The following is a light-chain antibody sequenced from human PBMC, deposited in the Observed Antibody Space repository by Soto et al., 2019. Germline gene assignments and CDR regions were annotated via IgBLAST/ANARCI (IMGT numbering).Light chain of an antibody. CDR3: HQHSNRPLT. V-gene: IGKV3-11*01. Sequence: EIVLTQSPATLSLSPGERATLSCRASQSVGSQLAWYQQKPGQAPRLLIYDASNRATGIPARFSGSGSGTDFTLTLSSLQPEDFSLYYCHQHSNRPLTFGGGTKVEIK. CDR1: QSVGSQ. CDR2: DAS. J-gene: IGKJ4*02.